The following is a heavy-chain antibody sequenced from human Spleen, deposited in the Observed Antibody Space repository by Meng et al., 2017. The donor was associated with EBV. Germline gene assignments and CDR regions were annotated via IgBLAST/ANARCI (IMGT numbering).Heavy chain of an antibody. Sequence: QAQLVESGGGVVQPGKSLGLSCAGSGFTFRSYSMHWVRQAPGMALEWVAVISFDGGEKYYADSVKGRFTISRDNTRNTLYLQMYSLRAEDTALYFCSGDLAGPYDDWGQGTLVTVSS. J-gene: IGHJ4*02. D-gene: IGHD3-3*02. V-gene: IGHV3-30-3*01. CDR2: ISFDGGEK. CDR3: SGDLAGPYDD. CDR1: GFTFRSYS.